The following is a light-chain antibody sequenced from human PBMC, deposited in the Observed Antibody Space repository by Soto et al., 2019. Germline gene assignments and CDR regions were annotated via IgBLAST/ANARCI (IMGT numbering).Light chain of an antibody. J-gene: IGKJ3*01. CDR1: QGISNY. CDR2: AAS. CDR3: QNYNSAPFT. Sequence: DMQMTQSPSSLSASVGDRVTIPCRASQGISNYLAWYQQKPGKVPKLLIYAASTLQSGVPSRFSGNGSGTDFTLTISSLQPEDVATYYCQNYNSAPFTFGPGTKVDIK. V-gene: IGKV1-27*01.